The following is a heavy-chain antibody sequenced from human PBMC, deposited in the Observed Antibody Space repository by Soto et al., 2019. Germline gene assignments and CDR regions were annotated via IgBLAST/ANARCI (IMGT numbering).Heavy chain of an antibody. CDR3: ARFVVRGLILNSWFDP. V-gene: IGHV1-3*01. CDR1: GYTFTDYT. D-gene: IGHD3-10*01. Sequence: VASVKVSCKASGYTFTDYTIHWVRQAPGQRLEWMGWINAGNGDTKYSQKFQDRVTITRDTSASSAYMELSSLRSEDTAVYYCARFVVRGLILNSWFDPWGQGTLVTVSS. CDR2: INAGNGDT. J-gene: IGHJ5*02.